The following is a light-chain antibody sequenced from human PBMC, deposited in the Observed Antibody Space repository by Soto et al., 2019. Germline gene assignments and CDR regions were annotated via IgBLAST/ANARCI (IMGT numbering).Light chain of an antibody. V-gene: IGLV4-69*01. CDR2: VNSDGSH. CDR3: QTWGTGIRV. CDR1: SGHSNYA. J-gene: IGLJ1*01. Sequence: QLVLTQSPSASASLGASVKLTCTLSSGHSNYAIAWHQQQPEKGPRYLMKVNSDGSHRKGDGIPDRFSGSSSGAQRYLTISSLQSEDEADSSCQTWGTGIRVFGTGTKVTVL.